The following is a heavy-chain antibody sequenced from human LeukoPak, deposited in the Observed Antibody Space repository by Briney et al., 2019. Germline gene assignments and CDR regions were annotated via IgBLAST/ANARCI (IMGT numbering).Heavy chain of an antibody. CDR3: ARGASGSFGP. Sequence: SETLSLTCTVSGGSISSSSYYWGWIRQPPGKGLEWIGSIYYSGSTYYNPSLKSRVTISVDTSKNQFSLKLGSVTAADTAVYYCARGASGSFGPWGQGTLVTVSS. CDR1: GGSISSSSYY. J-gene: IGHJ5*02. V-gene: IGHV4-39*07. CDR2: IYYSGST. D-gene: IGHD1-26*01.